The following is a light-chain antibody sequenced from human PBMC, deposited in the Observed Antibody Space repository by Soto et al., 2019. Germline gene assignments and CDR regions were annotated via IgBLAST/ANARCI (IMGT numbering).Light chain of an antibody. CDR2: KAS. CDR3: QQYKSYWT. V-gene: IGKV1-5*03. Sequence: DIQMTQSPSTLSASVGDRVTITCRASQSISSWLAWYQQKPGKAPKLLIYKASSLESWVPSRFSGSGSGTEFTLTISCLQPDDFATYYCQQYKSYWTFGQGTKVEIK. J-gene: IGKJ1*01. CDR1: QSISSW.